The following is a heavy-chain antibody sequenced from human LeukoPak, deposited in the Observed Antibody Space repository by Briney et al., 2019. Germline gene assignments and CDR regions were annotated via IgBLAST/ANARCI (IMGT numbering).Heavy chain of an antibody. CDR2: ISSSSSYI. J-gene: IGHJ4*02. D-gene: IGHD4-17*01. CDR1: GFTFSSYS. CDR3: ARDLSTGFFTV. V-gene: IGHV3-21*01. Sequence: GGSLRLSCAASGFTFSSYSINWVRQAPGKGLEWVSSISSSSSYIYYADSVKGRFTISRDNAKNSLYLQMNSLRAEDTAVYYCARDLSTGFFTVWGQGTLVTVSS.